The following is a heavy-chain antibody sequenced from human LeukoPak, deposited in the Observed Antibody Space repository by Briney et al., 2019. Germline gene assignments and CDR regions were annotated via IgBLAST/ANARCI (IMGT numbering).Heavy chain of an antibody. CDR3: AKALRGASLAYYYYGMDV. Sequence: GRSLRLSCAASGFTFSSYGVHWVRQAPGKGLEWVAVISYDGSNKYYADSVKGRFTISRDNSKNTLYLQMNSLRAEDTAVYYCAKALRGASLAYYYYGMDVWGQGTTVTVSS. J-gene: IGHJ6*02. CDR1: GFTFSSYG. V-gene: IGHV3-30*18. CDR2: ISYDGSNK. D-gene: IGHD3-10*01.